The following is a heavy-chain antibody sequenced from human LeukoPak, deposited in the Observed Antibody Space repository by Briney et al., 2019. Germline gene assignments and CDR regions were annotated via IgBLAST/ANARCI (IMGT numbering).Heavy chain of an antibody. D-gene: IGHD4-23*01. CDR2: INPSGGST. V-gene: IGHV1-46*01. Sequence: ASVKVSCKASGYTFTTYAMHWVRQAPGQGLEWMGIINPSGGSTSYAQKFQGRVNMTRDTSTSTVYMELSSLRSEDTAVYYCARFYGGNPYSHFDYWGQGTLVTVSS. J-gene: IGHJ4*02. CDR1: GYTFTTYA. CDR3: ARFYGGNPYSHFDY.